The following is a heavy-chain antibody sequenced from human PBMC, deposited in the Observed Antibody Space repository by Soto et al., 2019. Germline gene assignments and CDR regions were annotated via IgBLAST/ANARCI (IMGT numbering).Heavy chain of an antibody. CDR3: ARQVYVQGADNDY. CDR2: ISTSSTYI. V-gene: IGHV3-21*01. CDR1: GFTFSSNT. D-gene: IGHD1-20*01. Sequence: EVQLVESGGCLVKPGGSLRLSCAASGFTFSSNTMNWVRQAPWKGLEWVSSISTSSTYIYYVDSVKGRFTISRDNAKNSLYLQMNSLRAEDTTVYYCARQVYVQGADNDYWGQGTLVTVSS. J-gene: IGHJ4*02.